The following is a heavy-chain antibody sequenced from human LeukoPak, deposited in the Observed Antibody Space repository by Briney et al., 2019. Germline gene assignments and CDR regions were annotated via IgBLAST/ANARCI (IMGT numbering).Heavy chain of an antibody. D-gene: IGHD6-13*01. CDR3: ARGLSSSWHFGY. CDR2: INHSGST. Sequence: SETLSLTCAVYGGSFSGYYWSWIRQPPGKGLEWIGEINHSGSTNYNPSLKSRVTISVDTSKNQFSLKLSSVTAADTALYYCARGLSSSWHFGYWGQGTLVTVSS. J-gene: IGHJ4*02. V-gene: IGHV4-34*01. CDR1: GGSFSGYY.